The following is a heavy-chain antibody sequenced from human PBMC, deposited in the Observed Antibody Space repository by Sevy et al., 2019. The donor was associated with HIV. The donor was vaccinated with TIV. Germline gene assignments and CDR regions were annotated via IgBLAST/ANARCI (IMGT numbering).Heavy chain of an antibody. CDR2: IYYSGST. CDR1: GGSISSYY. V-gene: IGHV4-59*01. Sequence: SETLSITCTVSGGSISSYYWSWIRQPPGKGLEWIGYIYYSGSTNYNPSLKSRVTISVDTSKNQFSLKLSSVTAADTAVYYCARVTTFGGVIVSFDYWGQGTLVTVSS. J-gene: IGHJ4*02. CDR3: ARVTTFGGVIVSFDY. D-gene: IGHD3-16*02.